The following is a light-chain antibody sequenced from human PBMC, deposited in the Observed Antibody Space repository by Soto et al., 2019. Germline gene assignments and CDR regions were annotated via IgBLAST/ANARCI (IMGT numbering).Light chain of an antibody. CDR1: QSVSSY. V-gene: IGKV3-11*01. CDR3: QQRNNWPLLT. J-gene: IGKJ4*01. Sequence: EIVLTQSPATLSLSPGERATLSCRASQSVSSYLAWYQQKPGQAPRLLIYDASNRATGIPARFSGIGSGTDVTLTISSLEPEDFAVYYCQQRNNWPLLTFGGGTKVEIK. CDR2: DAS.